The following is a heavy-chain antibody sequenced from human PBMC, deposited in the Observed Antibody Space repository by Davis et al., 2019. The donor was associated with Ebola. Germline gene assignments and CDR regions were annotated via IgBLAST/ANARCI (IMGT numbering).Heavy chain of an antibody. V-gene: IGHV3-21*01. CDR1: GFTFSSYS. J-gene: IGHJ6*04. CDR3: ARGVNYYYYGMDV. CDR2: ISSSSSYI. Sequence: GESLKISCAASGFTFSSYSMNWVRQAPGKGLEWVSSISSSSSYIYYADSVKGRFTISRDNAKNSLYLQMNSLRAEDTAVYYCARGVNYYYYGMDVWGKGTTVTVSS.